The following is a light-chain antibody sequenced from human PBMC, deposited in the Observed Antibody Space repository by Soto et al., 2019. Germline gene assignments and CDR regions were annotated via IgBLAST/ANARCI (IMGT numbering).Light chain of an antibody. Sequence: ETVLTQSPATLSLSPGETATLSCRASQNVDIYLAWYQQKPGQAPRLLIYDASNRATGIPARFSGSGSGTDFTLTISSLEPEDFAVYYCQQRKYWPPLTFGKGTRL. CDR2: DAS. CDR3: QQRKYWPPLT. CDR1: QNVDIY. V-gene: IGKV3-11*01. J-gene: IGKJ5*01.